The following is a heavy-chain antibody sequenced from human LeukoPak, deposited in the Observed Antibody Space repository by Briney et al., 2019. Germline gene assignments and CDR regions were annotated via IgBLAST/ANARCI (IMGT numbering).Heavy chain of an antibody. V-gene: IGHV3-30*18. CDR3: AKDLGRRWLLYGMDV. Sequence: GGSLRLSCAASGFSFSNYGMHWVRQAPGKGLEWVAVTSYDGSNKYNADSVKGRFTIFRDNSKNTLFLQMNSLRAEDTAVYYCAKDLGRRWLLYGMDVWGQGTTVTVSS. CDR1: GFSFSNYG. J-gene: IGHJ6*02. D-gene: IGHD5-24*01. CDR2: TSYDGSNK.